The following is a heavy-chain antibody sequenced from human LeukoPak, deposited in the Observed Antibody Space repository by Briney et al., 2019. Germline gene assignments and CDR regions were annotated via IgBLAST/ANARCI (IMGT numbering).Heavy chain of an antibody. CDR1: GGSIGSSSFY. V-gene: IGHV4-39*07. J-gene: IGHJ4*02. CDR2: INYSGDT. Sequence: PSETLSLTCTVSGGSIGSSSFYWGWIRQPPGQGLEWIETINYSGDTYYNPSLKSRVTISVDSSGNQFSLKLSSVTAADTAVYYCVRLQAVTGNFDYWGQGALVTVSS. CDR3: VRLQAVTGNFDY. D-gene: IGHD1-20*01.